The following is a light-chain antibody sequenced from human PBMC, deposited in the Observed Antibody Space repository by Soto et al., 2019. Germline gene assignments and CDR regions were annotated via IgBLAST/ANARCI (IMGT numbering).Light chain of an antibody. Sequence: EIVLTQSPDTLSLSPGERATLSCRASQSVRSSLAWYQQKPGQAPRLLIYDASNRATGIPARFSGSGSGTDFTLTISSLDPEDFAVYYCQQRSNRPPEVTFGPGTKVDIK. CDR3: QQRSNRPPEVT. CDR1: QSVRSS. J-gene: IGKJ3*01. V-gene: IGKV3-11*01. CDR2: DAS.